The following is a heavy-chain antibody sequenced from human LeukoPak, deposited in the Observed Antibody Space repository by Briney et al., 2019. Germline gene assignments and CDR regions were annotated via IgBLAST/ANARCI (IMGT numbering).Heavy chain of an antibody. J-gene: IGHJ3*02. V-gene: IGHV1-8*02. Sequence: ASVKVSCKASGYTFTSYGISWVRQAPGQGLEWMGWMNPNSGNTGYAQKFQGRVTMTRNTSISTAYMELSSLRSEDTAVYYCARGAVNDAFDIWGQGTMVTVSS. CDR3: ARGAVNDAFDI. D-gene: IGHD6-25*01. CDR2: MNPNSGNT. CDR1: GYTFTSYG.